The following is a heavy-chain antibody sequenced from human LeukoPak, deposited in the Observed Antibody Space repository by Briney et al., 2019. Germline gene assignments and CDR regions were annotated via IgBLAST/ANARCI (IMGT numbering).Heavy chain of an antibody. J-gene: IGHJ6*02. V-gene: IGHV3-23*01. Sequence: GGSLRLSCAASVFTFSSYAMSWVRQAPGKGLEWGSAISGSVGSTYYADSVKGRFTISRDNSKNTLYLQMNSLRAEDTAVYYCAKVTATPNYYYGMDVWGQGTTVTVSS. CDR3: AKVTATPNYYYGMDV. D-gene: IGHD2-21*02. CDR1: VFTFSSYA. CDR2: ISGSVGST.